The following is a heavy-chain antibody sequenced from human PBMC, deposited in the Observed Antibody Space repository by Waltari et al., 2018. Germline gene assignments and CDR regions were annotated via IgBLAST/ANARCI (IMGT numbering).Heavy chain of an antibody. D-gene: IGHD6-25*01. J-gene: IGHJ5*02. V-gene: IGHV1-8*02. Sequence: QVQLVPSGPEVKQPGASLKVSCKTSGYTFKNLDINWLRQGPGQRIEWMGWMNPTSRNTSFEQYFQARLIRTANNSINTAYMELTGMTFDDTAVYYCARGPRPCKRAHWCDPWGHETLVIVSS. CDR2: MNPTSRNT. CDR1: GYTFKNLD. CDR3: ARGPRPCKRAHWCDP.